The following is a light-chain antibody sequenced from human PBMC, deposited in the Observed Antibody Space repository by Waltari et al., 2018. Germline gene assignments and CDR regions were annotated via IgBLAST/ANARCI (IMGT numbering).Light chain of an antibody. V-gene: IGKV4-1*01. Sequence: DIQMTQSPDSLAVSLGARAPIHCKFSQRVLYNSNNKNYLAWYQQRPGQPPKLLIYWASTRESGVPDRFSGSGSGTDFTLTITSLQAEDVAVYYCQQYLSRPDTFGQGTKLEIK. CDR3: QQYLSRPDT. CDR1: QRVLYNSNNKNY. CDR2: WAS. J-gene: IGKJ2*01.